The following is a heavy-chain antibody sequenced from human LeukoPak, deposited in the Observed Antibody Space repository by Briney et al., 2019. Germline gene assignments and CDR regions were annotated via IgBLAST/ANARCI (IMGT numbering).Heavy chain of an antibody. CDR1: GGYIRSYY. D-gene: IGHD6-19*01. CDR2: IYYSGST. V-gene: IGHV4-59*01. J-gene: IGHJ6*02. Sequence: PSETLSLTCSVAGGYIRSYYGSWIRQPPGKGLEWIGYIYYSGSTNYNPSLKSRVTISVDTSKNQFSLKLSSVTAADTAVYYCARDNGVAVAGTRYYYYGMDVWGQGTTVTVSS. CDR3: ARDNGVAVAGTRYYYYGMDV.